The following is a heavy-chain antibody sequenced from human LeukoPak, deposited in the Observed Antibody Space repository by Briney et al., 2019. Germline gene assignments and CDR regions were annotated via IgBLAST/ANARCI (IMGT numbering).Heavy chain of an antibody. CDR3: AKDKSSGWYDGGALFDY. V-gene: IGHV3-9*01. D-gene: IGHD6-19*01. J-gene: IGHJ4*02. Sequence: PGRSLRLSCAASGFTFDDYAMHWVRQAPGKGLEWVSGISWNSGSIGYADSVKGRFTISRDNAKSSLYLQMNSLRAEDTALYYCAKDKSSGWYDGGALFDYWGQGTLVTVSS. CDR2: ISWNSGSI. CDR1: GFTFDDYA.